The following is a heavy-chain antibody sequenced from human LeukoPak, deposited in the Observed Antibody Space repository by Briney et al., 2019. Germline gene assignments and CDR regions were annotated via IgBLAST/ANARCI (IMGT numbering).Heavy chain of an antibody. D-gene: IGHD3-22*01. CDR1: GYTFTSYY. CDR3: TSDTYYYDSTGLGHWFDP. J-gene: IGHJ5*02. V-gene: IGHV1-46*01. Sequence: ASVKVSCKASGYTFTSYYMHWVRQAPGQGPEWMGIINPSGGSTSYAQKFQGRVTMTRDMSTSTAYMELSSLRSDDTAVYYCTSDTYYYDSTGLGHWFDPWGQGTLVSVSS. CDR2: INPSGGST.